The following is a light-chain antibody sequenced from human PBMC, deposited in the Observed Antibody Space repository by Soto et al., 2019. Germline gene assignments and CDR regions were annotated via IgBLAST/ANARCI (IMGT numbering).Light chain of an antibody. V-gene: IGLV2-14*01. CDR2: DVT. J-gene: IGLJ1*01. CDR3: SSYTTSSTPYV. Sequence: TQPASVAWFSEESVSISCTGPSSDVGGYNYVSWYQQHPGKAPKLMIYDVTNRPSGVSNRFSGSKSGNTASLTISGLQAEDEADYYCSSYTTSSTPYVFGTGTKVTVL. CDR1: SSDVGGYNY.